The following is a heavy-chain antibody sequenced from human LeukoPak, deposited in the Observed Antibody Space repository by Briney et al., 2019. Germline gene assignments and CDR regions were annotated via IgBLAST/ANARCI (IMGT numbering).Heavy chain of an antibody. CDR3: ARFARPLVVPAARGSWFDP. Sequence: ASVKVSCKASGYTFTGYYMHWVRQAPGQGLEWMGWINPNSGGTNYAQKFQGRVTMTRDTSISTAYMELSRLRSDDTAVYYCARFARPLVVPAARGSWFDPWGQGTLVTVSS. D-gene: IGHD2-2*01. J-gene: IGHJ5*02. CDR2: INPNSGGT. V-gene: IGHV1-2*02. CDR1: GYTFTGYY.